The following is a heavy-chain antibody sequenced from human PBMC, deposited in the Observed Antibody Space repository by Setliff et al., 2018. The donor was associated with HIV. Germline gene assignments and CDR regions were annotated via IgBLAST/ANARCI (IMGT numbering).Heavy chain of an antibody. CDR3: VRGLGSEFDY. D-gene: IGHD2-15*01. J-gene: IGHJ4*02. Sequence: GGSLRLSCAASGFTFSDHYIDWVRQAPGKGLEWVGRTTNKADSYNTNYAASVKGRFTIARDDSKKSLYLQMNSLKIEDTAVYYCVRGLGSEFDYWGQGTLVTVSS. V-gene: IGHV3-72*01. CDR2: TTNKADSYNT. CDR1: GFTFSDHY.